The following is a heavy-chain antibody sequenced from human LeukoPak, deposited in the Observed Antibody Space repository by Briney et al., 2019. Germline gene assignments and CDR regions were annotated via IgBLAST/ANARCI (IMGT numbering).Heavy chain of an antibody. CDR2: ISAYNGNT. V-gene: IGHV1-18*01. J-gene: IGHJ1*01. CDR1: GYTFTSYG. CDR3: ARVYYDSSGYYYGSEYFQH. Sequence: ASVKVSCKASGYTFTSYGISWVRQAPGQGLEWMGWISAYNGNTNYAQKLQGRVTMTTDTSTSTAYMELRSLRSDDTAVYYCARVYYDSSGYYYGSEYFQHWGQGTLVTVSS. D-gene: IGHD3-22*01.